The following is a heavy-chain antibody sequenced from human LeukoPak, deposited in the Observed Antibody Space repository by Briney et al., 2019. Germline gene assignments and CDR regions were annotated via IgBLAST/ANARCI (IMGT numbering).Heavy chain of an antibody. J-gene: IGHJ4*02. Sequence: GESLKISCKGSVYGFSSYWIGWGCDRPRKGLGRILVIFPGDSDTRYSPSFQGQVTISADKSISTAYLQWSSLKASDAAMFYCARSPKNVAYNSGLDYFDFWGQGTLVTVFS. CDR1: VYGFSSYW. CDR3: ARSPKNVAYNSGLDYFDF. CDR2: IFPGDSDT. V-gene: IGHV5-51*01. D-gene: IGHD5-12*01.